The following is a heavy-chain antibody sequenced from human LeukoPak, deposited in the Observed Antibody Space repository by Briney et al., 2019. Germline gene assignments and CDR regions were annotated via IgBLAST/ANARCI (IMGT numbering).Heavy chain of an antibody. J-gene: IGHJ4*02. CDR3: ARDRYCSGGSCYVDY. V-gene: IGHV4-4*07. CDR1: GGSISSYY. CDR2: IYTSGST. D-gene: IGHD2-15*01. Sequence: SETLSLTCTVSGGSISSYYWSWIRQPAGKGLEWIGRIYTSGSTNYNPSLKSRVTMSVDTSKNQLSLKLSSVTAADTAVYYCARDRYCSGGSCYVDYWGQGTLVAVSS.